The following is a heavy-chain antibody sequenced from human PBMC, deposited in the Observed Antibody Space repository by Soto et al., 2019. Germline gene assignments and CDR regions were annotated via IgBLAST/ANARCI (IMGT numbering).Heavy chain of an antibody. CDR1: GGSISSYY. CDR2: IYYSGST. V-gene: IGHV4-59*01. Sequence: SETLSLTCTVSGGSISSYYWSWIRQPPGKGLEWIGYIYYSGSTNYNPSLKSRVTISVDTSKNQFSLKLSSVTAADTAVYYCAREVLVNYYDSSGRGFDPWGQGTLVTVS. J-gene: IGHJ5*02. D-gene: IGHD3-22*01. CDR3: AREVLVNYYDSSGRGFDP.